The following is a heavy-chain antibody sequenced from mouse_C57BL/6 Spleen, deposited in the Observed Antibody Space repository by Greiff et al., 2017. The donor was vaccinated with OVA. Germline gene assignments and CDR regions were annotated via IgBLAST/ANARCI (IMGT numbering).Heavy chain of an antibody. D-gene: IGHD3-2*02. CDR3: ARRGAAQATGVDY. CDR1: GYTFTSYW. J-gene: IGHJ2*01. V-gene: IGHV1-69*01. Sequence: QVQLQPGAELVMPGASVKLSCKASGYTFTSYWMHWVKQRPGQGLEWIGEIDPSDSYTNYNQKFKGKSTLTVDKSSSTAYMQLSSLTSEDSAVYYCARRGAAQATGVDYWGQGTTLTVSS. CDR2: IDPSDSYT.